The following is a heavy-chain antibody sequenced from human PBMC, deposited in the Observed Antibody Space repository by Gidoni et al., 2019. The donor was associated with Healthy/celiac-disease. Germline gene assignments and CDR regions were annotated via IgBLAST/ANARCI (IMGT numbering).Heavy chain of an antibody. D-gene: IGHD1-1*01. J-gene: IGHJ6*02. CDR1: GFPFSSYW. CDR3: AREAGTSTPSYYYYYYGMDV. CDR2: IKQDGSEK. Sequence: EVQLVESGGGLVQPGGSLRLSCAASGFPFSSYWMSWVRQAPGKGLEWVANIKQDGSEKYYVDSVKGRFTISRDNAKNSLYLQMNSLRAEDTAVYYCAREAGTSTPSYYYYYYGMDVWGQGTTVTVSS. V-gene: IGHV3-7*01.